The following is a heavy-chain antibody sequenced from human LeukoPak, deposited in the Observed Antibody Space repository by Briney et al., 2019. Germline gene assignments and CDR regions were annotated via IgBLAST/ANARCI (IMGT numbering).Heavy chain of an antibody. D-gene: IGHD3-3*01. V-gene: IGHV3-30*02. Sequence: GGSLRLSCTASGFIFSTYVMHWVRQAPGKGLEWVTFIRYDGSNRYYADSVKGRFTISRDNSKNTLYLQMNSLRAEDTAVYYCAKASSNYDFWSGFDYWGQGTLVTVSS. CDR1: GFIFSTYV. J-gene: IGHJ4*02. CDR2: IRYDGSNR. CDR3: AKASSNYDFWSGFDY.